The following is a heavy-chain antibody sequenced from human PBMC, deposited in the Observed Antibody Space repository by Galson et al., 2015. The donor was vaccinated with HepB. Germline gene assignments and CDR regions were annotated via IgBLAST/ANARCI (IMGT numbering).Heavy chain of an antibody. D-gene: IGHD3-10*01. V-gene: IGHV3-23*01. CDR3: AKGSSAGRLYYFDH. Sequence: SLRLSCAASGFAFSNYAMSWVRQAPGKGLEWVSAIDNSGRYTYHADSVKGRFTISRDNSEKTLYMQMNSLRDEDTAVYYCAKGSSAGRLYYFDHWGQGALVTVSS. J-gene: IGHJ4*02. CDR1: GFAFSNYA. CDR2: IDNSGRYT.